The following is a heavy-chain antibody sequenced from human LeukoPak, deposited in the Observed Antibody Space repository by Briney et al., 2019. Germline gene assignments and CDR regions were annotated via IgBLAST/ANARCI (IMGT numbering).Heavy chain of an antibody. D-gene: IGHD1-26*01. V-gene: IGHV1-18*01. CDR2: ISAYNGNT. Sequence: ASVKVSCKASGYTFTSYGISWVRQAPGQGLEWMGWISAYNGNTNYAQKLQGRVTMTTDTSTSTAYMELRSLRSDDTAVYYCASSEPYPIVGANKQRPSDSDYWGQGTLVTVSS. CDR1: GYTFTSYG. CDR3: ASSEPYPIVGANKQRPSDSDY. J-gene: IGHJ4*02.